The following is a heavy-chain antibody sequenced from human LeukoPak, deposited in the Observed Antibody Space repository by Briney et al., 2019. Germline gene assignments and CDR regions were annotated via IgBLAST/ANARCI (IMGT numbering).Heavy chain of an antibody. CDR3: ARLRGYSYGYFDY. Sequence: SETLSLTCTVSGGSISSGGYYWSWIRQPPGKGLEWIGYIYHSGSTYYNPSLKSRVTISVDRSKNQFSLKLSSVTAADTAVYYCARLRGYSYGYFDYWGQGTLVTVSS. CDR1: GGSISSGGYY. CDR2: IYHSGST. J-gene: IGHJ4*02. D-gene: IGHD5-18*01. V-gene: IGHV4-30-2*01.